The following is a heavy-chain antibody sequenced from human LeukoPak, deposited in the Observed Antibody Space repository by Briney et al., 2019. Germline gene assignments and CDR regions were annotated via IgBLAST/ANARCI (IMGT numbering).Heavy chain of an antibody. D-gene: IGHD1-26*01. Sequence: PVKVSCKASGGTFSSYAISWVRQAPGQGLEWMGRIIPILGIANYAQKFQGRVTITADKSTSTAYMELSSLRSEDTAVYYCARAGRELLHHYWGQGTLVTVSS. CDR1: GGTFSSYA. CDR2: IIPILGIA. V-gene: IGHV1-69*04. J-gene: IGHJ4*01. CDR3: ARAGRELLHHY.